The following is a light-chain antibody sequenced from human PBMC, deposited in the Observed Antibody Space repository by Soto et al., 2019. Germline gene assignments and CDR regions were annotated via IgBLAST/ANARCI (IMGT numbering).Light chain of an antibody. CDR2: DAS. Sequence: AIRMTQSPSSFSASTGDRVTITCRASQGISNYLAWYQQKPGKAPNLLIYDASTLQSGVKSRFSGSGSGTYFNLTIRRLQSEDFATYYCQQYYTSPNTFGQGNKLEI. V-gene: IGKV1-8*01. CDR3: QQYYTSPNT. CDR1: QGISNY. J-gene: IGKJ2*01.